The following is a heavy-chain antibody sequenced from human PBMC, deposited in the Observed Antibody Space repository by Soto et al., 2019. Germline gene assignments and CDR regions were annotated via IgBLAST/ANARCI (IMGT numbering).Heavy chain of an antibody. V-gene: IGHV4-4*02. Sequence: PSETLSLTCAVSGDSINGNYWSWVRQPPGKGPEWIGEIYDSGTTYYNPSLNSRATISLDKSKNHFFLNLNFVTAADTAVYYCARNRGYSQGDWGPGIPVTVSS. D-gene: IGHD5-18*01. CDR3: ARNRGYSQGD. J-gene: IGHJ4*02. CDR2: IYDSGTT. CDR1: GDSINGNY.